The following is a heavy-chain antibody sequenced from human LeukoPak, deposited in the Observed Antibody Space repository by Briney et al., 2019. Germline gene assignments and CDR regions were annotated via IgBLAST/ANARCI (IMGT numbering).Heavy chain of an antibody. Sequence: NSSETLSLTCTVSGGSISSYYWSWIRQPPGKGLEWIGYIYYSGSTYYNPSLKSRVTISVDTSKNQFSLKLSSVTAADTAVYYCARDTGPSGTAFDYWGQGTLVTVSS. D-gene: IGHD2-2*01. CDR2: IYYSGST. CDR3: ARDTGPSGTAFDY. J-gene: IGHJ4*02. CDR1: GGSISSYY. V-gene: IGHV4-59*01.